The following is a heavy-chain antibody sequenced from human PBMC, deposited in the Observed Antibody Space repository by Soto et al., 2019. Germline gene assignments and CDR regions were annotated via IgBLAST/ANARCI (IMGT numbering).Heavy chain of an antibody. J-gene: IGHJ4*02. CDR3: AKDDRIAAAGTVDY. D-gene: IGHD6-13*01. Sequence: GGSLRLSCAASGFTFSSYAMSWVRQAPGKGLEWVSAISGSGGSTYYADSVKGRFTISRDNSKNTLYLQMNSLRAEDAAVYYCAKDDRIAAAGTVDYWGQGTLVTVSS. CDR2: ISGSGGST. V-gene: IGHV3-23*01. CDR1: GFTFSSYA.